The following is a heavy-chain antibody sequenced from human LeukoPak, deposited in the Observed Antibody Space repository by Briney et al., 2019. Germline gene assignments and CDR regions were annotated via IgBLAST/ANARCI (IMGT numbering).Heavy chain of an antibody. CDR3: AKGKDGYNPVDY. CDR1: GFTFDDYT. CDR2: ISWDGGST. V-gene: IGHV3-43*01. D-gene: IGHD5-12*01. Sequence: GGSLRLSCAASGFTFDDYTMHWVRQAPGKGLEWVSLISWDGGSTYYADSVKGRFTISRDNSKNSLYLQMDSLRTEDTALYYCAKGKDGYNPVDYWGQGTLVTVSS. J-gene: IGHJ4*02.